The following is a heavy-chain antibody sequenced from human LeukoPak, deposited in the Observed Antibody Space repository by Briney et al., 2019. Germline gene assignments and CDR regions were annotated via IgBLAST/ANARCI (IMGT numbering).Heavy chain of an antibody. CDR1: GGSISSSSYY. D-gene: IGHD2-15*01. CDR2: IYYSGST. J-gene: IGHJ4*02. Sequence: SETLSLTCTVSGGSISSSSYYWGWIRQPPGKGLEWIGSIYYSGSTYYNPSLKSRVTISRDTSKNEFSLILNSLTAADTAVYYCARDSPPAYCSGGSCYFDSWGQGTLVTVSS. CDR3: ARDSPPAYCSGGSCYFDS. V-gene: IGHV4-39*07.